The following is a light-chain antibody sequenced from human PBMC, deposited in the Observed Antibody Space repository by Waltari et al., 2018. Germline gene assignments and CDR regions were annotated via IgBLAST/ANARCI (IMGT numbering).Light chain of an antibody. CDR1: SSDVGGYNY. V-gene: IGLV2-14*01. J-gene: IGLJ1*01. CDR2: EVS. Sequence: QSALTQPASVSGSPGQSIPTSSTGTSSDVGGYNYFSWYQQHPGKAPKLMIYEVSNRPSGVSNRFSGSKSGNTASLTISGLQAEDEADYYCSSYTSSSTLHVFGTGTKVTVL. CDR3: SSYTSSSTLHV.